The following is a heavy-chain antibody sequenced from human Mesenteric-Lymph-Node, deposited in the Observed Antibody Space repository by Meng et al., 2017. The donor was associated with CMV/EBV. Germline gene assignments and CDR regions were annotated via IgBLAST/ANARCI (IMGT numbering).Heavy chain of an antibody. CDR1: GYTFTSYA. V-gene: IGHV7-4-1*02. Sequence: GYTFTSYAMNWVRQAPGQGLEWMGWINTNTGNPTYAQGFTGRFVFSLDTSVSTAYLQISSLKAEDTAVYYCATRGGYSGYDDDAFDIWGQGTMVTVSS. J-gene: IGHJ3*02. CDR3: ATRGGYSGYDDDAFDI. D-gene: IGHD5-12*01. CDR2: INTNTGNP.